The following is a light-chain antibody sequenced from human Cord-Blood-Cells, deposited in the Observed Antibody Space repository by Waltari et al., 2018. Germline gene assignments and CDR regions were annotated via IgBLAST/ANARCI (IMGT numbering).Light chain of an antibody. CDR1: QSVSSY. Sequence: EIVLTQSPATLSLSPGERATLTCRASQSVSSYLAWYQQKPGQAPRLLIYEASNRATGIPARCRGSGSGTDFTLTISSLEPEDFAVYYCQQRSNWLTFGGGTKVEIK. V-gene: IGKV3-11*01. CDR2: EAS. CDR3: QQRSNWLT. J-gene: IGKJ4*01.